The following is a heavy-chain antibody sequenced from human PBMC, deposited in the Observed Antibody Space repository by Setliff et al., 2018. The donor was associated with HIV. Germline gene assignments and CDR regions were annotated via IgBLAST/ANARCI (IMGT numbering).Heavy chain of an antibody. D-gene: IGHD5-12*01. V-gene: IGHV3-48*01. J-gene: IGHJ3*02. CDR2: ISSSSSTV. Sequence: GGSLRLSCAASDFSFSNAWMNWVRQAPGEGLEWVSYISSSSSTVFYADSVKGRFTISRDDAKNSLFLQMNSLRAEDTAVYYCSRDWLADGYNTKFAFDNWGQGTMVTVSS. CDR3: SRDWLADGYNTKFAFDN. CDR1: DFSFSNAW.